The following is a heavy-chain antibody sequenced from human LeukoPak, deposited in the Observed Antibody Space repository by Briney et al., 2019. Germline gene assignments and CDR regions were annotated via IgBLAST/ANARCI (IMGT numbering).Heavy chain of an antibody. CDR1: GFTFSNYG. CDR2: IRDDGSMK. J-gene: IGHJ4*02. D-gene: IGHD2-2*01. V-gene: IGHV3-30*02. Sequence: GGSLRLSCAASGFTFSNYGMHWVRQAPGKGLEWVAFIRDDGSMKYYADSVKGRFTISRDNSNNTLYLQMNSLRAEDTTVYYCAHYSIVVVPATKDYYFDSWGQGTLVTVSS. CDR3: AHYSIVVVPATKDYYFDS.